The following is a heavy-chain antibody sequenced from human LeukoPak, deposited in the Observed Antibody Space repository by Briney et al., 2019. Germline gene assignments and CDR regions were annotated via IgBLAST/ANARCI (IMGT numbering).Heavy chain of an antibody. V-gene: IGHV1-2*02. Sequence: ASVKVPCKASGYSFTGYYMHWVRQAPGQGLEWMGWINPNSGGTNFAQRFQGRVTMTRDTSISTAYMELSRLRSDDTAVYYCARGDYYDSSGYLDYWGQGTLVTVSS. D-gene: IGHD3-22*01. J-gene: IGHJ4*02. CDR3: ARGDYYDSSGYLDY. CDR1: GYSFTGYY. CDR2: INPNSGGT.